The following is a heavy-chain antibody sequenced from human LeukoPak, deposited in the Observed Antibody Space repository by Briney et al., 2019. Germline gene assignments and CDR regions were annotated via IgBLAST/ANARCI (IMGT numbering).Heavy chain of an antibody. D-gene: IGHD6-19*01. V-gene: IGHV1-2*06. CDR1: GYTFTGYY. J-gene: IGHJ5*02. CDR3: ARGGQQWLVQDWFDP. CDR2: INPNSGGT. Sequence: ASVKVSCKASGYTFTGYYMHWVRQAPGQGLEWMGRINPNSGGTNYAQKFQGRVTMTRDTSISTAYMELSRLRSDDTAVYYCARGGQQWLVQDWFDPWGQGTLVAVSS.